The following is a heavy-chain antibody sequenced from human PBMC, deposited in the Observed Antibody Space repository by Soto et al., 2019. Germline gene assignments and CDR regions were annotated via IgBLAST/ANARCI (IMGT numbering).Heavy chain of an antibody. CDR2: ISAYNGNT. V-gene: IGHV1-18*01. J-gene: IGHJ4*02. CDR1: GDTFASFG. CDR3: ARDQESITDRILQY. Sequence: ASVKVSCKASGDTFASFGFSWVRQAPGQGLEWLGWISAYNGNTLYAQKVRDRVTLTTDTSTNTAYMELRSLTSDDTAVYYCARDQESITDRILQYWGQGTRVTVSS. D-gene: IGHD3-10*01.